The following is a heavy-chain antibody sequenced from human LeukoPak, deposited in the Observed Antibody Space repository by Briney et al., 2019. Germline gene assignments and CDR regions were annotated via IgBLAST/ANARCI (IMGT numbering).Heavy chain of an antibody. D-gene: IGHD3-22*01. J-gene: IGHJ4*02. CDR3: ARQTGRIYYYDSSGYYLPDY. CDR2: IYPSGST. V-gene: IGHV4-39*01. Sequence: PSETLSLTCTVSGASISSSTYYWGWIRQPPGKGLEWIGNIYPSGSTYYSPSLQRRVTISVDTSNNQFSLKLSSVTAADTAVYYCARQTGRIYYYDSSGYYLPDYWGQGTLVTVSS. CDR1: GASISSSTYY.